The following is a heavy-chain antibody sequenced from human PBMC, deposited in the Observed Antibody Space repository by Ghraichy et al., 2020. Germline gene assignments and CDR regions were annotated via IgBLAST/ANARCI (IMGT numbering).Heavy chain of an antibody. Sequence: SQTLSLTCAVYGGSFINYSWSWIRQPPGKGLEWIGEINHSGSTNYKSSLKSRVTISVDTSKNQFSLKLSSVTAADTAVYYCARSGSAHPITVVRGVGWFDPWGQGTRVTVSS. CDR1: GGSFINYS. CDR2: INHSGST. CDR3: ARSGSAHPITVVRGVGWFDP. V-gene: IGHV4-34*01. J-gene: IGHJ5*02. D-gene: IGHD3-10*01.